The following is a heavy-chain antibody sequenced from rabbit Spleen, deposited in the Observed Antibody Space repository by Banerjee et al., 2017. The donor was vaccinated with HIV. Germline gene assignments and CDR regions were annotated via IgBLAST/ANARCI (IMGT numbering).Heavy chain of an antibody. J-gene: IGHJ6*01. CDR2: IDAGSSGFT. V-gene: IGHV1S40*01. CDR3: ARDTGTSFSSYGMDL. D-gene: IGHD7-1*01. Sequence: QSLEESGGGLVQPEGSLTLTCTASGFSFSARYYMCWVRQAPGKGLEWVVCIDAGSSGFTYFASWAKGRFTISKTSSTTVTLRLNSLTAADTATYFCARDTGTSFSSYGMDLWGPGTLVTV. CDR1: GFSFSARYY.